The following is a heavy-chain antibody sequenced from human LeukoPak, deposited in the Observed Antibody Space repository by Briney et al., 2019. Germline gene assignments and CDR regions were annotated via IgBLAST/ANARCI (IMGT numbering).Heavy chain of an antibody. Sequence: SETLSLTCAVYGGSFSGYYWSWIRQPPGKGLGWIGEINHSGSTNYNPSLKSRVTISVDTSKNQFSLKLSSVTAADTAVYYCARENWGLATSGEEAFDMWGRGTMVTVSS. CDR3: ARENWGLATSGEEAFDM. V-gene: IGHV4-34*01. CDR1: GGSFSGYY. J-gene: IGHJ3*02. CDR2: INHSGST. D-gene: IGHD5-24*01.